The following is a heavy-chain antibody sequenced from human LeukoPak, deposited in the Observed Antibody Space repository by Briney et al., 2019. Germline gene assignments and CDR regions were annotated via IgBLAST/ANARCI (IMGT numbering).Heavy chain of an antibody. J-gene: IGHJ2*01. V-gene: IGHV4-59*01. CDR3: ARDRKIFGVVERYFDL. CDR1: GGSISSYY. D-gene: IGHD3-3*01. Sequence: SETLSLTCTVSGGSISSYYWSWIRQPPGKGLEWIGYIYYSGSTNYNPSLKSRVTISVDTSKNQFSLKLSSVTAADTAVYYCARDRKIFGVVERYFDLWGRGTLVTVSS. CDR2: IYYSGST.